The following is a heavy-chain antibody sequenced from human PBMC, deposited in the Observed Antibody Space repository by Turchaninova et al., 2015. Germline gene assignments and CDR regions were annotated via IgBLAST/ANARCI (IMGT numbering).Heavy chain of an antibody. Sequence: QITXXXSGPTLVKXXXTLXXTCSXSGFSLTPIGLGVGWTRQPPGGALECLALINWDDNRHYGPSLNSRLTISKDTSKNQVVLTMTNMDPVDTATYFCARSVIAAPVLGAFDVWGQGTLVTVSS. CDR2: INWDDNR. V-gene: IGHV2-5*05. J-gene: IGHJ3*01. CDR1: GFSLTPIGLG. CDR3: ARSVIAAPVLGAFDV. D-gene: IGHD6-6*01.